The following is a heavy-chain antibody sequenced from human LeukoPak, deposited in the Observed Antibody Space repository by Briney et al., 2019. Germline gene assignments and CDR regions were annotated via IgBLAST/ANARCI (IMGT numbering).Heavy chain of an antibody. V-gene: IGHV4-61*02. CDR2: IYTSGST. D-gene: IGHD1-26*01. J-gene: IGHJ4*02. CDR3: ARTIVGATDY. CDR1: GGSISSGSYY. Sequence: KPSETLSLTCTVSGGSISSGSYYWSWIRQPAGKGLEWIGRIYTSGSTNYNPSLKSRVTISVDTSKNQFSLKLSSATAADTAVYYCARTIVGATDYWGQGTLVTVSS.